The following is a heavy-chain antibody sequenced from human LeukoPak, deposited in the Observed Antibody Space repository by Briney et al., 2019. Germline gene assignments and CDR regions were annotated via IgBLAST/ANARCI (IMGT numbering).Heavy chain of an antibody. V-gene: IGHV4-59*01. CDR3: ARVGGIGLHMYYYYMDV. CDR1: GGSISSYY. D-gene: IGHD3-16*01. J-gene: IGHJ6*03. CDR2: IYYSGST. Sequence: SETLSLTCTVSGGSISSYYWSWIRQPPGKGLEWIGYIYYSGSTNYNPSLKSRVTISVDTSKNQFSLKLSSVTAAGTAVYYCARVGGIGLHMYYYYMDVWGKGTTVTVSS.